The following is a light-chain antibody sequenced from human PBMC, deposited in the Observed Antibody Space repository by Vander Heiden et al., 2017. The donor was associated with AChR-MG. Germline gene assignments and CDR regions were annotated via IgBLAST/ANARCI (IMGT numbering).Light chain of an antibody. CDR2: DTS. J-gene: IGKJ2*01. V-gene: IGKV3-11*01. CDR3: QQRSNWPYT. CDR1: QSVSSY. Sequence: EIELTQCPGTLSLSPGERATLSCRASQSVSSYLAWYQQKPGQAPRLLIYDTSKRATGIPARFSGSGSGTDFTLTISSLEPEDFAVYYCQQRSNWPYTFGQGTKLEIK.